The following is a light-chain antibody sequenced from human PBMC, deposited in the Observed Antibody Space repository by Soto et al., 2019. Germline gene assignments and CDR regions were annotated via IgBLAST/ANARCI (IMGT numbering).Light chain of an antibody. CDR1: QSVSSN. V-gene: IGKV3-15*01. CDR3: QQYNNWPPWT. Sequence: EIEMTQSPATLSVSPGERATLSCRASQSVSSNLAWYQHKPGQAPRLLIYGASTRATGIPARFSGSGSGTEFTLTTISLQSEDFSVYYCQQYNNWPPWTFGQGTKVEIK. CDR2: GAS. J-gene: IGKJ1*01.